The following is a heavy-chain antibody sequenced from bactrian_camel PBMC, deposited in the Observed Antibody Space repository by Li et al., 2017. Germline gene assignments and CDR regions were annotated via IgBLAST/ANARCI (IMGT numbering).Heavy chain of an antibody. CDR3: AKDLIEWWLLQDY. CDR1: GLTIDDHG. D-gene: IGHD2*01. CDR2: ITGRGGTP. Sequence: DVQLVESGGGLVQTGGSLRPSCQVSGLTIDDHGVAWFRQAPGKEREGVAFITGRGGTPYYTHSVRGRFAISGDSVKNTLYLQLNSLKTEDTAMYYCAKDLIEWWLLQDYWDQGTQVTVS. J-gene: IGHJ4*01. V-gene: IGHV3-1*01.